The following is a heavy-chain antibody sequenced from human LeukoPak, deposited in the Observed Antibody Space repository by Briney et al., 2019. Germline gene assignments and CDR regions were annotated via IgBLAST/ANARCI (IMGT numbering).Heavy chain of an antibody. D-gene: IGHD5-12*01. J-gene: IGHJ4*02. V-gene: IGHV4-4*02. Sequence: SGTLSLTCAVSGGSISSSNWWSWVRQPPGKGLEWIGEIYHSGSTNYNPSLKSRVTISVDKSKNQFPLKLSSVTAADTAVYYCARWGNIVASPPPVRGQGTLVTVSS. CDR1: GGSISSSNW. CDR3: ARWGNIVASPPPV. CDR2: IYHSGST.